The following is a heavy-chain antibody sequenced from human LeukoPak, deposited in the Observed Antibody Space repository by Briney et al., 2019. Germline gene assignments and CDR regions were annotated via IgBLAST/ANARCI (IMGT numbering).Heavy chain of an antibody. V-gene: IGHV4-34*01. J-gene: IGHJ4*02. CDR2: INHSGST. CDR1: GVSFSGYY. CDR3: ARLRAHAYNYGFDY. Sequence: SETLSLTCAVYGVSFSGYYWSWIRQSPGKGLEWIGEINHSGSTNYNPSLKSRFTISVDTSKNQFSLKLSSVTAADTAVYFCARLRAHAYNYGFDYWGQGALVTVSS. D-gene: IGHD5-24*01.